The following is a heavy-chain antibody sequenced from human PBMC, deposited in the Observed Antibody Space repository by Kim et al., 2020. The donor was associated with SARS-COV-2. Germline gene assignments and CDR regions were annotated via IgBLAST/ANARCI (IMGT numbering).Heavy chain of an antibody. J-gene: IGHJ4*02. Sequence: WDNDYAVSVKSRITINPDTSKNQFSLQLNSVTPEDTAVYYCAREAYQFDYWGQGTLVTVSS. D-gene: IGHD2-2*01. V-gene: IGHV6-1*01. CDR3: AREAYQFDY. CDR2: WDN.